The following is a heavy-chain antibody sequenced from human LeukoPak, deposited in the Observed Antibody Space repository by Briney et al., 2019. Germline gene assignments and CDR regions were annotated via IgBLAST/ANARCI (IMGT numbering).Heavy chain of an antibody. D-gene: IGHD2-2*02. CDR3: ARHIVVVPAAIVQCYGMDV. CDR1: GYTFTSYY. J-gene: IGHJ6*02. CDR2: INPSGGST. Sequence: ASVKVSCTASGYTFTSYYMHWVRQAPGQGLEWMGIINPSGGSTSYAQTFQGRVTMTRDTSTSTVYMELSSLRSEDTAVYYCARHIVVVPAAIVQCYGMDVWGQGTTVTVSS. V-gene: IGHV1-46*01.